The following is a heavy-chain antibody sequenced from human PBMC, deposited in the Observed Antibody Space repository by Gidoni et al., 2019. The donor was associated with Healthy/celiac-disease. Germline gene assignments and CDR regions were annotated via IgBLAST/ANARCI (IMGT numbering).Heavy chain of an antibody. Sequence: QVQLVQSGAEVKKPGSSVKVSCKASGGPFSTYAISWGGQAPGQGLEWMGGIIPIFGTANYAQKFQGRVTITADESTSTAYMELSSLRSEDTAVYYCARVPRSERGARYYFDYWGQGTLVTVSS. D-gene: IGHD1-1*01. CDR2: IIPIFGTA. CDR1: GGPFSTYA. CDR3: ARVPRSERGARYYFDY. V-gene: IGHV1-69*01. J-gene: IGHJ4*02.